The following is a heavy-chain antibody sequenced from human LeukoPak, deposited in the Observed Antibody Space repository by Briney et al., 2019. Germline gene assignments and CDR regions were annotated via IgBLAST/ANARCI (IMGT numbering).Heavy chain of an antibody. J-gene: IGHJ6*02. CDR3: ASLLRMVRGVYYYYGMDV. D-gene: IGHD3-10*01. CDR2: MNPNSGNT. Sequence: ASVKVSCKASGYTFTSYDINWGRQATGQGLEWMGGMNPNSGNTGDAQKFQGRVTMTRNTSISTAYMELSSLRSEDTDVYYCASLLRMVRGVYYYYGMDVWGQGTTVTVSS. V-gene: IGHV1-8*01. CDR1: GYTFTSYD.